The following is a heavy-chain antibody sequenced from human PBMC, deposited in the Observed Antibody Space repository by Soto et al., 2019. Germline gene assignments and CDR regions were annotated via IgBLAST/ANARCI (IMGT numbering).Heavy chain of an antibody. CDR2: IWYDGSNK. CDR1: GFTFSSYG. J-gene: IGHJ1*01. Sequence: QVQLVESGGGVVQPGRSLRLSCAASGFTFSSYGMHWVRQAPGKGLEWVAVIWYDGSNKYYADSVKGRFTISRDNSKNTLYLQMNSLRAEDTAVYYCARDPMVVTALTHQHWGQGTLVTVSS. V-gene: IGHV3-33*01. CDR3: ARDPMVVTALTHQH. D-gene: IGHD2-21*02.